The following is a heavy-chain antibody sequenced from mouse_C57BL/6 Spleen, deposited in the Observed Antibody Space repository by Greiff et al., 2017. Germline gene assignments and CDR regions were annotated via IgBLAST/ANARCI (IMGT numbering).Heavy chain of an antibody. CDR1: GFSLTSYG. V-gene: IGHV2-2*01. J-gene: IGHJ4*01. CDR3: ARNDGSSYSGMDY. D-gene: IGHD1-1*01. Sequence: VKLMESGPGLVQPSQSLSITCTVSGFSLTSYGVHWVRQSPGKGLEWLGVIWSGGSTDYNAAFISRLSISKDNSKSQVFFKMNSLQADDTAIYYCARNDGSSYSGMDYWGQGTSVTVSS. CDR2: IWSGGST.